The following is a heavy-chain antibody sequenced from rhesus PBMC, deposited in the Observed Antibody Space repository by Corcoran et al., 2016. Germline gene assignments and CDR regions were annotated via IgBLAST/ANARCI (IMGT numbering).Heavy chain of an antibody. D-gene: IGHD2-15*01. CDR1: GGSISRSYYY. CDR2: ISYSGST. CDR3: AYIVVVLTAHNRFDV. J-gene: IGHJ5-1*01. Sequence: QVQLQESGPGLVKPSETLSLTCAVSGGSISRSYYYWSWIRQAPGKGLEWIGYISYSGSTSYNPSLKSRVTISRDTSKNQFSLKLSSVTAADTAVYYCAYIVVVLTAHNRFDVWGPGVLVTVSS. V-gene: IGHV4-122*02.